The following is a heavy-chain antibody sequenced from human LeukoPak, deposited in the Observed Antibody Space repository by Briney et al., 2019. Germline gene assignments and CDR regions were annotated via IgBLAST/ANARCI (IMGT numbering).Heavy chain of an antibody. D-gene: IGHD1-26*01. J-gene: IGHJ4*02. Sequence: SETLSLTCAVYGASFSGYYWNWIRQPPGKGLEWIGEINHSGSTNYNPSLKSRVTISVDTSKNQFSLNLSAVTAADTAVYYCAVLEWELLGWGQGTLVTVSS. CDR1: GASFSGYY. CDR3: AVLEWELLG. V-gene: IGHV4-34*01. CDR2: INHSGST.